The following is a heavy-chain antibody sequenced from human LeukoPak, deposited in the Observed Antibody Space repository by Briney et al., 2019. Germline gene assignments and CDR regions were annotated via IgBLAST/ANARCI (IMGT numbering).Heavy chain of an antibody. D-gene: IGHD6-13*01. CDR1: GYSFTSYW. V-gene: IGHV5-51*01. J-gene: IGHJ6*02. CDR2: IYPGDSDT. CDR3: ARRSEQYSSSWYYYYYGMDV. Sequence: GESLKISCKGSGYSFTSYWIGWVRQMPGKGLEWMGIIYPGDSDTRHSPSFQGQVTISADKSISTAYLQWSSLKASDTAMYYCARRSEQYSSSWYYYYYGMDVWGQGTTVTVSS.